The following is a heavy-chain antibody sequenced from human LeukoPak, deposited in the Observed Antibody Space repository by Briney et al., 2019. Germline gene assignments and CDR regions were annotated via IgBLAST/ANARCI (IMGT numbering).Heavy chain of an antibody. CDR1: GFTFSTYG. D-gene: IGHD1-26*01. Sequence: GGSLRLSCAASGFTFSTYGMSWVRQAPGKGLEWLSALSGSGDRTYYADSMKGRFTISRANSKNTLYLQMNSLRAEDTAVYSCAKDRVGALLYFDSWGQGTLVTVSS. J-gene: IGHJ4*02. V-gene: IGHV3-23*01. CDR3: AKDRVGALLYFDS. CDR2: LSGSGDRT.